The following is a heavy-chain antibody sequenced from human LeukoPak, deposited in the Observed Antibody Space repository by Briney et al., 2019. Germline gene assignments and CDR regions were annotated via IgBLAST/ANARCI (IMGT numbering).Heavy chain of an antibody. CDR2: IYYSGST. J-gene: IGHJ5*02. V-gene: IGHV4-61*01. Sequence: SETLSLTCTVSGGSVSSGSYYWSWIQQPPGKGLEWIGYIYYSGSTNYNPSLKSRVTISVDTSKNQFSLKLSSVTAADTAAYYCANFMGYGDYVEDWFDPWGQGTLVTVSS. D-gene: IGHD4-17*01. CDR3: ANFMGYGDYVEDWFDP. CDR1: GGSVSSGSYY.